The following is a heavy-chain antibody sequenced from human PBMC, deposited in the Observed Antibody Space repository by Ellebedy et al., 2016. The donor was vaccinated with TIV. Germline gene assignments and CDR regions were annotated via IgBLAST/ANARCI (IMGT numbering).Heavy chain of an antibody. CDR3: ARSWGRTAWAYFDY. CDR1: GHIFTSYD. V-gene: IGHV1-2*02. D-gene: IGHD1-26*01. CDR2: ISAYNGNT. J-gene: IGHJ4*02. Sequence: ASVKVSXKASGHIFTSYDINWVRQATGQGLEWMGWISAYNGNTNYAQKFQGRVTMTRDTSITTAYMELSRLRSDDTAVYYCARSWGRTAWAYFDYWGQGTLVTVSS.